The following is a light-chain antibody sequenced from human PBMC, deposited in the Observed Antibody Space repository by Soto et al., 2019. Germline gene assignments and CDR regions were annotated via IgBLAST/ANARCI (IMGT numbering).Light chain of an antibody. Sequence: QSLLAHPASVSGSPGQAITISCTGTSSDVGGYNYVSWYQQHPGKAPKLMIYEVSDRPSGVSDRFSGSKSGNTASLTISGLQAEDEADYYCTSYTSSSTPVFGTGTKVTAL. V-gene: IGLV2-14*01. CDR3: TSYTSSSTPV. CDR1: SSDVGGYNY. J-gene: IGLJ1*01. CDR2: EVS.